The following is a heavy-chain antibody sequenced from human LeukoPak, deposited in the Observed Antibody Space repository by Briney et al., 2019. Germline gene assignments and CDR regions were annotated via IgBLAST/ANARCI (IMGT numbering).Heavy chain of an antibody. CDR1: GYTFTGYY. D-gene: IGHD6-6*01. CDR2: INPNSGGT. J-gene: IGHJ6*02. CDR3: ARAAGSAARKYYYYYGMDV. V-gene: IGHV1-2*02. Sequence: ASVKVSCKASGYTFTGYYMHWVRQAPGQGLEWMGWINPNSGGTNYAQKFQGRVTMTRDTSIRTAYMELSRLRSDDTAVYYCARAAGSAARKYYYYYGMDVWGQGTTVTVSS.